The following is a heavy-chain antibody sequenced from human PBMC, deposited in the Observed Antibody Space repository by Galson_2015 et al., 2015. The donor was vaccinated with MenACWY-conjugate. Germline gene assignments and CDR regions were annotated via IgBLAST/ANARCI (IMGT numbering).Heavy chain of an antibody. Sequence: SLRLSCAASGFTFSGYDMHWVRQAPGEGLEWVALIRYNGLQKNYSESVKGRFTISRDNSKNTLDLQMNSLRSEDTAVYYCAKIGGDFRSGYQPQWGQGTLVTVSS. CDR2: IRYNGLQK. J-gene: IGHJ4*02. V-gene: IGHV3-30*02. CDR3: AKIGGDFRSGYQPQ. CDR1: GFTFSGYD. D-gene: IGHD3-3*01.